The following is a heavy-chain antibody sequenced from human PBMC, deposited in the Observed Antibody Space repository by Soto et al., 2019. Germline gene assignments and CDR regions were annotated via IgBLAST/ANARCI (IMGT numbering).Heavy chain of an antibody. D-gene: IGHD2-15*01. CDR2: IIPIFGTL. CDR1: GGTFRSYG. CDR3: AREGGGLGYCSGGTCNWYFDL. Sequence: QVQLVQSGAEVKRPGSSVKVSCKASGGTFRSYGINWVRQAPGQGLEWMGGIIPIFGTLNSAQKFQGRVTIPADESTSTAYMELSSLRPEDTAVYYCAREGGGLGYCSGGTCNWYFDLWGRRTVVTVSS. J-gene: IGHJ2*01. V-gene: IGHV1-69*01.